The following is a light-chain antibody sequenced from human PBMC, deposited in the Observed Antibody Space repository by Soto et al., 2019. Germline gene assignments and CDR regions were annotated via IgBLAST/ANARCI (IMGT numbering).Light chain of an antibody. Sequence: QSVLTQPPSVSAAPGQKVSISCSGSSSNIGNNYVSWYQQFPGTAPKLLIYDNNKRPSGIPDRFSGSKSGTSATLDITGLQTGDEAEYYCGTWEISVNGGRFGGGTKVTVL. CDR2: DNN. J-gene: IGLJ3*02. CDR3: GTWEISVNGGR. CDR1: SSNIGNNY. V-gene: IGLV1-51*01.